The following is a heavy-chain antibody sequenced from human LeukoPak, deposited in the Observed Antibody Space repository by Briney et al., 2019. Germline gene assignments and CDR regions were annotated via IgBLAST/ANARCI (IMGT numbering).Heavy chain of an antibody. J-gene: IGHJ4*02. CDR3: ARVTYDYVWGSYRTPFDY. D-gene: IGHD3-16*02. Sequence: PGGSLRLSCAGSGFSLSSYEMNWVRQAPGKGVEWVSYTSSSGSNIYYVDSVKGRFTISRDNAKTSLYLQMNSLRAEDTAVYYCARVTYDYVWGSYRTPFDYWGQGTLVTVSS. CDR2: TSSSGSNI. V-gene: IGHV3-48*03. CDR1: GFSLSSYE.